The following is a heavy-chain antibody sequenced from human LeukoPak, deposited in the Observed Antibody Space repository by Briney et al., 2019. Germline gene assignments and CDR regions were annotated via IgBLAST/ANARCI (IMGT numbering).Heavy chain of an antibody. CDR3: ASTLTAPSIVGARHAAFDI. CDR2: IYYSGST. Sequence: PSETLSLTCTVSGGSISSGGYYWSWIRQHPGKGLEWIGYIYYSGSTYYNPSLKSRVTISVDTFKNQFSLKLSSVTAADTAVYYCASTLTAPSIVGARHAAFDIWGQGTMVTVSS. J-gene: IGHJ3*02. D-gene: IGHD1-26*01. CDR1: GGSISSGGYY. V-gene: IGHV4-31*03.